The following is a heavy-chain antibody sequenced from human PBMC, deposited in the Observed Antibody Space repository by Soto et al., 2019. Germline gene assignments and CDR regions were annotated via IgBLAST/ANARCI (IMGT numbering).Heavy chain of an antibody. Sequence: PGESLKISCKGSGYSFTSYWIGWVRQMPGKGLEWMGIIYPGDSDTRYSPSFQGQVTISADKSISTAYLQWSSLKASDTAMYYCARVIQDRDCSSTSCRCYYYYGMDVWGQGTTVTVSS. CDR2: IYPGDSDT. D-gene: IGHD2-2*01. J-gene: IGHJ6*02. CDR1: GYSFTSYW. V-gene: IGHV5-51*01. CDR3: ARVIQDRDCSSTSCRCYYYYGMDV.